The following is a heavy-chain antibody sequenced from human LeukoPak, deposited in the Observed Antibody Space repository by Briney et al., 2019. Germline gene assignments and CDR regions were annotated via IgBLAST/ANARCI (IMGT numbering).Heavy chain of an antibody. CDR2: ISGSGGST. CDR1: GFTFSSYA. D-gene: IGHD6-19*01. Sequence: PGGYLRLSCAASGFTFSSYAMSWVRQAPGKGLEWVSAISGSGGSTYYADSVKGRFTISRDNSKNTLYLQMNSLRAEDTAVYYCAKDLLWLVWSGFDYWGQGTLVTVSS. J-gene: IGHJ4*02. CDR3: AKDLLWLVWSGFDY. V-gene: IGHV3-23*01.